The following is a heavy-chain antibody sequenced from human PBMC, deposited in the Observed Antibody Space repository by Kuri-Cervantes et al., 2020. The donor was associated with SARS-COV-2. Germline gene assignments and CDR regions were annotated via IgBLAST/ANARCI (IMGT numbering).Heavy chain of an antibody. Sequence: GESLKISCAASGFTFSSNAMHWVRQAPGKGLEWVAVISYDGSNKYYADSVKGRFTISRDNSKNTLYPQMNSLRAEDTAVYYCARAFMDRVVNGPGYWGQGTLVTVSS. CDR2: ISYDGSNK. J-gene: IGHJ4*02. V-gene: IGHV3-30-3*01. D-gene: IGHD3-10*01. CDR3: ARAFMDRVVNGPGY. CDR1: GFTFSSNA.